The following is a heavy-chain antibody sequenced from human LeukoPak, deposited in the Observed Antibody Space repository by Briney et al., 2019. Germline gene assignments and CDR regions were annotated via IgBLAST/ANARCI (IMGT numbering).Heavy chain of an antibody. V-gene: IGHV1-3*04. CDR1: GYTFTSYA. CDR2: INIGNGNT. Sequence: ASVKLSCKASGYTFTSYALHWVRQAPGQRLEWMGWINIGNGNTKYSQKFQGRVTITRDTSASTAYMELSSLRSEDTTVYFCARDYFRGSYDYWGQGTLVTVSS. J-gene: IGHJ4*02. D-gene: IGHD1-26*01. CDR3: ARDYFRGSYDY.